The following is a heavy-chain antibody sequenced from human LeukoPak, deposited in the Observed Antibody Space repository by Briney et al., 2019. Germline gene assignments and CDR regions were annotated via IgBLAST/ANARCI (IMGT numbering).Heavy chain of an antibody. J-gene: IGHJ5*02. Sequence: GGSLRLSCAASGLTFSSYSMNWVRQAPGKGLEWVSSISSSSSYIYYADSVKGRFTISRDNAKNSLYLQMNSLRAEDTAVYYCARDLGGDYYGSGTYSRGWFDPWGQGTLVTVSS. CDR3: ARDLGGDYYGSGTYSRGWFDP. CDR1: GLTFSSYS. D-gene: IGHD3-10*01. CDR2: ISSSSSYI. V-gene: IGHV3-21*01.